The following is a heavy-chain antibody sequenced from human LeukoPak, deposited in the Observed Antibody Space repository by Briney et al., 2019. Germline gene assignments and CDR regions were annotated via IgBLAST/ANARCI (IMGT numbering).Heavy chain of an antibody. J-gene: IGHJ4*02. D-gene: IGHD3-22*01. Sequence: AGGSLRLSCAASDFTVNSHYMSWVRQAPGQGLEWVSTISGSGGSTYYADSVKGRFTISRDNSKNTLHLQMNSLRAEDTAVYYCAKSAYYDSSGFYREYYFDYWGQGTLVTVSS. V-gene: IGHV3-23*01. CDR2: ISGSGGST. CDR3: AKSAYYDSSGFYREYYFDY. CDR1: DFTVNSHY.